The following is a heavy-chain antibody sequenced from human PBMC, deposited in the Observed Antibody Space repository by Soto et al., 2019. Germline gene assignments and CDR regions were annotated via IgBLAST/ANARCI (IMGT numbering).Heavy chain of an antibody. D-gene: IGHD3-22*01. CDR3: ARHSSGYYPFDY. J-gene: IGHJ4*02. CDR2: IDWDDDK. V-gene: IGHV2-70*01. CDR1: GFSLITIGVC. Sequence: GSGPTLVNPTQTLTLTFTFSGFSLITIGVCVSWIRQPPGKALEWLALIDWDDDKYYSTSLKTRLTISKDTSKNQVVLTMTNMDPVDTATYYCARHSSGYYPFDYWGQGTLVTVSS.